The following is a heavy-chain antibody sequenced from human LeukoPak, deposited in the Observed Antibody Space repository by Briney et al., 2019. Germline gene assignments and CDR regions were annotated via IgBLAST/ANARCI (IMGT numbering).Heavy chain of an antibody. CDR3: ARDLELKIAFDC. CDR2: ISAYNGNT. D-gene: IGHD1-7*01. J-gene: IGHJ4*02. CDR1: GYTFTSYG. Sequence: ASVKVSCKASGYTFTSYGISWGRQAPGQGLGWMGWISAYNGNTNYAQKLQSRVTMTTDTSTSTGYMELKSVRSDDTAVYYCARDLELKIAFDCWGQGTLVTVSS. V-gene: IGHV1-18*01.